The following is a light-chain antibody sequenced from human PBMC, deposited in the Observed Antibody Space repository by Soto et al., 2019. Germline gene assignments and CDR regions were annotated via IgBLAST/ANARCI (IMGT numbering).Light chain of an antibody. V-gene: IGKV3-15*01. Sequence: EIVMTQSPGTLSVSPGERATLSCRASQSVRSNLAWYQQKPGQAPRLLIYGASTRATGIPARFSGSGSGTELTLTISSLQSEDFAVYYCQQYNDWPGTFGQGTTLDVK. CDR1: QSVRSN. J-gene: IGKJ2*01. CDR2: GAS. CDR3: QQYNDWPGT.